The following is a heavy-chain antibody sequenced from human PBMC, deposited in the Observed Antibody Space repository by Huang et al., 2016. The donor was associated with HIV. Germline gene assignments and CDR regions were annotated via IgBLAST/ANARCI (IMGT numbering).Heavy chain of an antibody. V-gene: IGHV3-11*01. CDR1: GFMFSDYY. D-gene: IGHD3-22*01. J-gene: IGHJ6*02. CDR2: SSNDGRLR. CDR3: ARDISSHFDTTSYTFDYGLDL. Sequence: HGRLVESGGAVVKPGGSLRLYCAASGFMFSDYYLNWIRQVPGKGLGVISLSSNDGRLRYYADSVRGRFTISRDNAKNSVFLQMTSLRVEDTAVYYCARDISSHFDTTSYTFDYGLDLWGQGTTVTVSS.